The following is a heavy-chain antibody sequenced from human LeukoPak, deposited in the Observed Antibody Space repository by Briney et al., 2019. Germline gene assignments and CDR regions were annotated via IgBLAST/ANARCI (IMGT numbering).Heavy chain of an antibody. V-gene: IGHV3-7*01. Sequence: GGSLRLSCAASGFTFSSYGMSWVRQAPGKGLEWVANIKQDGSEKYYVDSVKGRFTISRDNSKNTLYLQVNSLRAEDTAVYYCARGPSGYHNTGGQGTLVTVSS. CDR2: IKQDGSEK. J-gene: IGHJ4*02. CDR1: GFTFSSYG. CDR3: ARGPSGYHNT. D-gene: IGHD5-12*01.